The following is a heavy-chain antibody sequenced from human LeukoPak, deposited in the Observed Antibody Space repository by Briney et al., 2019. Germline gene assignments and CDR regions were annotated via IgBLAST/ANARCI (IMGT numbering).Heavy chain of an antibody. CDR2: ISSSSNII. CDR3: VRESRGYYLFDY. Sequence: GGSLRLSCAASEFTFSSYSMNWVRQAPGKGLEWVSYISSSSNIIHYADSVKGRFTISRDNAKNSLYLQMNSLRDEDTAVYYCVRESRGYYLFDYWGQGTLVTVSS. D-gene: IGHD3-22*01. CDR1: EFTFSSYS. J-gene: IGHJ4*02. V-gene: IGHV3-48*02.